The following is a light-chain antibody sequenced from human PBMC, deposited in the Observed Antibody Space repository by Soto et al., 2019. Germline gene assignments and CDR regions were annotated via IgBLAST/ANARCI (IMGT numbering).Light chain of an antibody. CDR3: CSYAGSYSLV. V-gene: IGLV2-11*01. Sequence: QSALTQPRSVSGSPGQSVTISCTGTSSDVGGYDSVSWYQQHPGKAPKLMIFDVSKRPSGVPDRFSGSKSGNTASLTISGLRAEEEADYYCCSYAGSYSLVFGGGTQLTVL. CDR1: SSDVGGYDS. CDR2: DVS. J-gene: IGLJ2*01.